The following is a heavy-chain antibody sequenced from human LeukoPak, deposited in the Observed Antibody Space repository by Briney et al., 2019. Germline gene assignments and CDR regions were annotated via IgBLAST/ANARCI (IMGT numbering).Heavy chain of an antibody. CDR2: VSSSTTAN. CDR3: ARGSDTGTSRFDY. V-gene: IGHV3-48*01. CDR1: GFSLRNYS. J-gene: IGHJ4*02. D-gene: IGHD7-27*01. Sequence: GGSLRLSCAASGFSLRNYSMHWVRQAPGKGLEWVSAVSSSTTANYYVDSVKGRFTISRDNARNSLYLQMSSLRADDTAVYYCARGSDTGTSRFDYWGQGTLVTVSS.